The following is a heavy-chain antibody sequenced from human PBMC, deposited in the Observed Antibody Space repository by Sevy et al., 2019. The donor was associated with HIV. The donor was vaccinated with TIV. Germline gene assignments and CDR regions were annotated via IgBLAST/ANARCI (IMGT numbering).Heavy chain of an antibody. V-gene: IGHV4-39*01. CDR2: FYYSGNT. CDR1: GGSISSSSYY. J-gene: IGHJ4*02. CDR3: ATCISARPDDY. D-gene: IGHD6-6*01. Sequence: SETLSLTCTVSGGSISSSSYYWGWIRQPPGKGLEWIGSFYYSGNTYYNPSLRSRVTISVDTPKNQFSLNLSSVTAADTAVYYCATCISARPDDYWGQGILVTVSS.